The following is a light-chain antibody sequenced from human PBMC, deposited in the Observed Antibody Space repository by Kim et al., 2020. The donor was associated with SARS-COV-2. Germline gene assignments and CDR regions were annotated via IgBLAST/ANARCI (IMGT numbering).Light chain of an antibody. Sequence: DIQMTQSPSSLSASVGDRVTITCRASQGISNSLAWYQQKPGNVPKVLIYDASALHSGVPSRFSGSGSGTEFTLTISSLQPEDVATYYCQKYNAAPWTFGQGTKVEIK. V-gene: IGKV1-27*01. CDR2: DAS. CDR3: QKYNAAPWT. J-gene: IGKJ1*01. CDR1: QGISNS.